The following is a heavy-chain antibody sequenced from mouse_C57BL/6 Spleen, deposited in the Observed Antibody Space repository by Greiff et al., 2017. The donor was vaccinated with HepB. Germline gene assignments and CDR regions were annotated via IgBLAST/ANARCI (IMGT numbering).Heavy chain of an antibody. D-gene: IGHD2-1*01. V-gene: IGHV1-4*01. CDR2: INPSSGYT. CDR1: GYTFTSYT. Sequence: VQLQQSGAELARPGASVKMSCKASGYTFTSYTMHWVKQRPGQGLEWIGYINPSSGYTKYNQKFKDKATLTADKSSSTAYMQMSSLTSEDSAVYSCAIEGDGNYGDYFDYWGQGTTLTVAS. CDR3: AIEGDGNYGDYFDY. J-gene: IGHJ2*01.